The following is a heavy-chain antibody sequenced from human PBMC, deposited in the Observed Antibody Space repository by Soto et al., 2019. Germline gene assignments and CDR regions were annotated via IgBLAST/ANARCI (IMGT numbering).Heavy chain of an antibody. CDR2: IKSKTDGGTT. CDR1: GFTFSNAW. J-gene: IGHJ6*03. CDR3: TTYLVATSEPSYYYYYMDV. V-gene: IGHV3-15*01. D-gene: IGHD5-12*01. Sequence: EVQLVESGGGLVKPGGSLRLSCAASGFTFSNAWMSWVRQAPGKGLEWVGRIKSKTDGGTTDYAAPVKGRFTISRDDSKNTLYLQMNSLKTEDTAVYYCTTYLVATSEPSYYYYYMDVWGKGTTVTVSS.